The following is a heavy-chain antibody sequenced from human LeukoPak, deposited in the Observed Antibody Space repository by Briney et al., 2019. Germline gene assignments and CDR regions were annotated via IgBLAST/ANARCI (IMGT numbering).Heavy chain of an antibody. Sequence: SETLSLTCTVSGGSISSYYWSWIRQPPGKGLELIGYIYYSGSTNYNPSLKSRVTISVDTSKNQFSLKLSSVTAADTAVYYCARVWIQLWSDAFDIWGQGTRVTVSS. CDR1: GGSISSYY. J-gene: IGHJ3*02. CDR2: IYYSGST. V-gene: IGHV4-59*01. D-gene: IGHD5-18*01. CDR3: ARVWIQLWSDAFDI.